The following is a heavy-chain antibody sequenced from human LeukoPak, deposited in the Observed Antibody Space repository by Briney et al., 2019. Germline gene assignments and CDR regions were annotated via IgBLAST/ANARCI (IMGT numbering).Heavy chain of an antibody. D-gene: IGHD2-21*01. Sequence: PGGSLRLSCAASGFTFSSYGMHWVRQAPGKGLEWVAFIRYDGSNKYYADSVKGRFTISRDNSKNTLYLQMNSLRAEDTAVYYCAKSQGFLAYCGGDCYRRGAEYFQHWGQGTLVTVSS. CDR3: AKSQGFLAYCGGDCYRRGAEYFQH. CDR2: IRYDGSNK. CDR1: GFTFSSYG. V-gene: IGHV3-30*02. J-gene: IGHJ1*01.